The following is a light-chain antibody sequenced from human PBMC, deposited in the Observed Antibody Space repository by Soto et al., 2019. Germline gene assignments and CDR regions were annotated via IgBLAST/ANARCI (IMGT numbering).Light chain of an antibody. CDR2: GAS. V-gene: IGKV3-20*01. J-gene: IGKJ2*01. Sequence: EIVLTQSPGTLSLSPGERATLSCRASQSVSSSYLAWYQQKPGQAPRLLIYGASSRATGIPDRFSGSGSGTDFTLPISRLEPEDFAVYYCQHYGRSPYTFGQGTKLQIK. CDR1: QSVSSSY. CDR3: QHYGRSPYT.